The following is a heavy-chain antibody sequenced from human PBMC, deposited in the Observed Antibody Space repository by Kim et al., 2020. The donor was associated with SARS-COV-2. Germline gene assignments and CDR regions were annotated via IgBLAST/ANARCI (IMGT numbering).Heavy chain of an antibody. V-gene: IGHV4-31*03. J-gene: IGHJ4*02. D-gene: IGHD5-18*01. CDR3: ARYNVDTVRRYFDY. CDR2: IYYSGST. Sequence: SETLSLTCTVSGGSISSGGYYWSWIRQHPGKGLEWIGYIYYSGSTYYNPSLKSRVTISVDTSKNQFSLKLSSVTAADTAVYYCARYNVDTVRRYFDYWGQGTLVTVSS. CDR1: GGSISSGGYY.